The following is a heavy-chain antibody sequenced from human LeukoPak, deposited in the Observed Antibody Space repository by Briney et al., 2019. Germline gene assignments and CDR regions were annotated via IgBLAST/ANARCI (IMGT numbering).Heavy chain of an antibody. CDR3: AREPRYYYDSSAPHAD. Sequence: GGSLRLSCAASGFTFSSYAMHWVRQAPGKGLEWVAGISYDGSDKYYADSVKGRFTISRDNSKNTLYLQMNSLRAEDTAVYYCAREPRYYYDSSAPHADWGQGTLVTVSS. D-gene: IGHD3-22*01. V-gene: IGHV3-30-3*01. CDR2: ISYDGSDK. CDR1: GFTFSSYA. J-gene: IGHJ4*02.